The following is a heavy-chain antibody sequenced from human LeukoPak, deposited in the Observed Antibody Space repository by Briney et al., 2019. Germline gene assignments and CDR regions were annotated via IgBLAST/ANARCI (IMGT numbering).Heavy chain of an antibody. CDR2: ISGSGGST. J-gene: IGHJ4*02. Sequence: GGSLRLSCAASGFTFSSYSMNWVRQAPGKGLEWVSAISGSGGSTYYADSVKGRFTISRDNSKNTLYLQMNSLRAEDTAVYYCAKGDHYDSNYGGLHYFDYWGQGTLVTVSS. CDR3: AKGDHYDSNYGGLHYFDY. CDR1: GFTFSSYS. D-gene: IGHD3-22*01. V-gene: IGHV3-23*01.